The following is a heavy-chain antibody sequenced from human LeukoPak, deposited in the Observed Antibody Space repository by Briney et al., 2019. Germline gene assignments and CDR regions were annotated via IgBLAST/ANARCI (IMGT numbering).Heavy chain of an antibody. J-gene: IGHJ4*02. D-gene: IGHD3-3*01. CDR1: GGSNSSSSYY. V-gene: IGHV4-39*01. CDR3: ARLNDFWSGSPRGFDY. CDR2: IYYGVST. Sequence: SEPLSLTCTVSGGSNSSSSYYWGWIRQPPGKRLERIGSIYYGVSTYYNPSLKSRVTISVDTSKNQFSLKLSSVTAADTAVYYCARLNDFWSGSPRGFDYWGQGTLVTVSS.